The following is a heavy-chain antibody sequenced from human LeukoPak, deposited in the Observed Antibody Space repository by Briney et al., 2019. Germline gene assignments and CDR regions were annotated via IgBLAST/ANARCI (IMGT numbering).Heavy chain of an antibody. V-gene: IGHV1-2*02. Sequence: ASVKVSCKASGYIFTSYYMHWVRQAPGQGLEWMGWINPNSGGTNYAQKFQGRVTMTRDTSISTAYMELSKLRSDDTAVYYCARGEIVVIPAAHTGDYWGQGTLVTVSS. CDR3: ARGEIVVIPAAHTGDY. D-gene: IGHD2-2*01. CDR1: GYIFTSYY. J-gene: IGHJ4*02. CDR2: INPNSGGT.